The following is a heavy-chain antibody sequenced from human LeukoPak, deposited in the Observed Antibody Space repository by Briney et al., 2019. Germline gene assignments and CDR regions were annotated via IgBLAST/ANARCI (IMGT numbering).Heavy chain of an antibody. CDR3: ARRGGSGRAFDY. J-gene: IGHJ4*02. CDR2: IYYTGST. Sequence: SGTLSLTCSVSGASISGGTYYWGWIRQPPGKGLEWIGSIYYTGSTYDNPSLKSRVTISVDTSKNQFSLKLSSVTAADTAVYYCARRGGSGRAFDYWGQGTLVTVSS. V-gene: IGHV4-39*01. D-gene: IGHD1-26*01. CDR1: GASISGGTYY.